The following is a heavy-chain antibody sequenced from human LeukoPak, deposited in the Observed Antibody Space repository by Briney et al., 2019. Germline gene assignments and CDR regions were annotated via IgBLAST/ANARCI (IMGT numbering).Heavy chain of an antibody. D-gene: IGHD3-3*02. J-gene: IGHJ3*02. V-gene: IGHV3-7*01. CDR1: GFTFSNYW. CDR3: ARDLPLSRGIFGVVPPKRAFDI. CDR2: IREDGSEK. Sequence: PGGSLRLSCAASGFTFSNYWMSWVRQAPGKGLEWVANIREDGSEKYYVDSVKGQFTISRDNAKNSLFLQMDSLRAEDTAVYYCARDLPLSRGIFGVVPPKRAFDIWGQGTMVTVSS.